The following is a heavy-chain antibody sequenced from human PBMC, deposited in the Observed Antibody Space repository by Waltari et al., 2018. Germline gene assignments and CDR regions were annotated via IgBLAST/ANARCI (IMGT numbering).Heavy chain of an antibody. Sequence: EVQLVESGGGLVHPGGSLRLSCAASGFTVSSNHMSWVRQAPGKGLEWVSLMYDAGRTYYPDSVRGRFTIAGDNSKNTVHLQVNSLRVEDTAIYYCARARDEETAMVYFDRWGQGTLVSVSS. V-gene: IGHV3-66*02. D-gene: IGHD5-18*01. J-gene: IGHJ4*02. CDR1: GFTVSSNH. CDR3: ARARDEETAMVYFDR. CDR2: MYDAGRT.